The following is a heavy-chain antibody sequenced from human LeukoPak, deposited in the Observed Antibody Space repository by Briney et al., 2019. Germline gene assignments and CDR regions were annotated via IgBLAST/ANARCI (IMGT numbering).Heavy chain of an antibody. D-gene: IGHD2-2*01. Sequence: PGGSLRVCCAASGFTFSSYSMNWVRQAPGKGLEWVSSISSSSSYIYYADSVKGRFTISRDNAKNSLYLQMNSLRAEDTAVYYCARDSPPNIVVVLAAMRGLGYWGQGTLVTVSS. CDR2: ISSSSSYI. V-gene: IGHV3-21*01. CDR3: ARDSPPNIVVVLAAMRGLGY. CDR1: GFTFSSYS. J-gene: IGHJ4*02.